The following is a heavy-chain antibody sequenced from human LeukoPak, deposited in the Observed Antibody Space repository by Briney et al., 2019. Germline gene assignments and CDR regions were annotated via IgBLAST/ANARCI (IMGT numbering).Heavy chain of an antibody. Sequence: PSETLSLTCVVYGGSFSGYYWSWIRQPPGKGLEWIGEINHSGTTNYNPSLKSRVTITVGTSKNQFSLKLTSGTAADTAVYYCARGGLANYFDYWGQGTLVTVSS. CDR1: GGSFSGYY. CDR3: ARGGLANYFDY. J-gene: IGHJ4*02. D-gene: IGHD3/OR15-3a*01. V-gene: IGHV4-34*01. CDR2: INHSGTT.